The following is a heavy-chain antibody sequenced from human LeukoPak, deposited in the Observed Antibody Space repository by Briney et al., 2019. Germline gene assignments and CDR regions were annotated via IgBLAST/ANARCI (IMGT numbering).Heavy chain of an antibody. CDR2: INHSGST. CDR3: ARVSGYIYYYYGMDV. CDR1: GGSFSGYY. D-gene: IGHD5-12*01. Sequence: SETLSLTCAVYGGSFSGYYWSWIRQPPGKGLEWIGEINHSGSTNYNPSLNSRVTISVDTSKNQFSLKLSSVTAADTAVYYCARVSGYIYYYYGMDVWGQGTTVTVSS. J-gene: IGHJ6*02. V-gene: IGHV4-34*01.